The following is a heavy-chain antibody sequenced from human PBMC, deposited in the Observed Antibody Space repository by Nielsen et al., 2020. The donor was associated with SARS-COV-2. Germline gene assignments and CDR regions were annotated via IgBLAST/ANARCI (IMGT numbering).Heavy chain of an antibody. CDR1: GFTFSIYS. J-gene: IGHJ4*02. CDR2: ISSSSNYI. D-gene: IGHD4-23*01. Sequence: GESLKISCAASGFTFSIYSMNWVRQAPGKGLEWVSSISSSSNYIYYADSVKGRFTISRDNAKNSLYLQMNSLRAEDTAVYYCARFYDVDYGDNRNFDYWGQGTLVTVSS. V-gene: IGHV3-21*01. CDR3: ARFYDVDYGDNRNFDY.